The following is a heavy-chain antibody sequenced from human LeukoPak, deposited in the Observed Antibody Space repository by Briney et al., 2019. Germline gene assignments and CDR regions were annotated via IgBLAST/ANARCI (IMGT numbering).Heavy chain of an antibody. CDR3: ARGRGGPNWGYYFDS. CDR1: GSTFGLYR. CDR2: VTSGSTIM. Sequence: GGSLRLSCVASGSTFGLYRMNWVRQAPGKGLEWVAYVTSGSTIMNYTDSVKGRFTISRDNAKNSLYLQMNSLRAEDTAVYYCARGRGGPNWGYYFDSWGQGTLVTVSS. V-gene: IGHV3-48*04. D-gene: IGHD7-27*01. J-gene: IGHJ4*02.